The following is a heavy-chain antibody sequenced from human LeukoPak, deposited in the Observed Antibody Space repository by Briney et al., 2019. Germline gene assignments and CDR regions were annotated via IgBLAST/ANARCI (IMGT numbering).Heavy chain of an antibody. V-gene: IGHV4-39*01. CDR2: IYYSGST. J-gene: IGHJ5*02. Sequence: PSETLSLTCTVSGGSISSSSYYWGWIRQPPGKGLEWIGGIYYSGSTYYNPSLKSRVTISVDTSKNQFSLKLSSVTAADTAVYYCARHPFQYPFDHWGQGTVVSVSS. CDR1: GGSISSSSYY. CDR3: ARHPFQYPFDH. D-gene: IGHD4-4*01.